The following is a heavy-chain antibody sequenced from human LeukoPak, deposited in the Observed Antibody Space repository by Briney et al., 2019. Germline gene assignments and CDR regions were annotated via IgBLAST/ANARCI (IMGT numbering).Heavy chain of an antibody. CDR2: IYWSSSGT. V-gene: IGHV3-9*02. Sequence: GGSLRLSCVVSGFNSEDHAMHWVRQAPGKGLEWVSGIYWSSSGTGYADSVKGRFTVSRDSARNTVYLQMNSLRAEDTAVYYCVSFYETYWGRGTLVTVSS. J-gene: IGHJ4*02. CDR1: GFNSEDHA. CDR3: VSFYETY. D-gene: IGHD2/OR15-2a*01.